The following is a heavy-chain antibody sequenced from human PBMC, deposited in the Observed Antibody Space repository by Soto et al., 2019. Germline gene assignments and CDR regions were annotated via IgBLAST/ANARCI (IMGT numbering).Heavy chain of an antibody. V-gene: IGHV5-10-1*01. CDR1: GYTFFSFW. CDR2: IDPGDSSA. J-gene: IGHJ4*02. D-gene: IGHD2-2*01. CDR3: ARRYCSRADCYSDS. Sequence: GESLKISCHGSGYTFFSFWIVWVRQVPGKVLEWVGRIDPGDSSATYSPTFQGHVTISADRSTRSACLQWRSLRASDTAIYFCARRYCSRADCYSDSWGQGXLVTVSS.